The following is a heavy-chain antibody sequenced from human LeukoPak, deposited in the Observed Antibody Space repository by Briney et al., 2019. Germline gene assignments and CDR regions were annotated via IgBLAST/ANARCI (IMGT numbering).Heavy chain of an antibody. CDR3: ARDWGYYYDSSGPHPGGAFDI. J-gene: IGHJ3*02. Sequence: GGSLRLSCTASGFTVSSNYMWIRQAPGKGLECIAVIYIGDHMYFAASVRGRFTISRDNSKNTLYLQMNSLRAEDTAVYYCARDWGYYYDSSGPHPGGAFDIWGQGTMVTVSS. CDR1: GFTVSSNY. V-gene: IGHV3-53*05. D-gene: IGHD3-22*01. CDR2: IYIGDHM.